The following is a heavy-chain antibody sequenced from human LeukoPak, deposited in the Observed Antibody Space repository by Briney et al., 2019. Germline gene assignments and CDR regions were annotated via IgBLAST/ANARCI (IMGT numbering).Heavy chain of an antibody. CDR3: ARGGTAFDY. V-gene: IGHV4-59*01. CDR1: GGSISSYY. CDR2: IYYSGGT. Sequence: SETLSLTCTVPGGSISSYYWSWIRQSPGKGLEWIGYIYYSGGTNYSPSLKSRVTISVDTSKTQFSLKLTSVAAADTAVYYCARGGTAFDYWGQGTLVTVSS. J-gene: IGHJ4*02. D-gene: IGHD3-16*01.